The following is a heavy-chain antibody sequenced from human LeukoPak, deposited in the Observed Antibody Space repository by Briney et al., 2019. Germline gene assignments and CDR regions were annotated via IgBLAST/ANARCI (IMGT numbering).Heavy chain of an antibody. CDR3: ARRPYSSSSHYFDY. D-gene: IGHD6-6*01. V-gene: IGHV3-20*01. J-gene: IGHJ4*02. CDR1: GFTSDDYG. CDR2: INWKGGST. Sequence: GGSLRLSSAASGFTSDDYGMIWVRQAPGKGLEWVSGINWKGGSTAYADSVKGRFTISRDNAKNSLYLEMNSLRAEDTALYHCARRPYSSSSHYFDYWGQGTLVTVSS.